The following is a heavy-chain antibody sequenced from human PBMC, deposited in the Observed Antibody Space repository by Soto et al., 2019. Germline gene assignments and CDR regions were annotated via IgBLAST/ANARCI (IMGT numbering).Heavy chain of an antibody. V-gene: IGHV3-33*01. CDR3: ARESISRYYDILTGSDWALTYYYYGMDV. J-gene: IGHJ6*02. Sequence: QVQLVESGGGVVQPGRSLRLSCAASGFTFSSYGMHWVRQAPGKGLEWVAVIWYDGSNKYYADSVKGRFTVSRDNSKNTLYLQMNSLRAEDTAVYYCARESISRYYDILTGSDWALTYYYYGMDVWGQGTTVTVSS. CDR1: GFTFSSYG. CDR2: IWYDGSNK. D-gene: IGHD3-9*01.